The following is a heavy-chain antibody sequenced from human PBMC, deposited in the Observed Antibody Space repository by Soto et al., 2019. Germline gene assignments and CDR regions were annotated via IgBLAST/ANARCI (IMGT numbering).Heavy chain of an antibody. Sequence: QVQLQESGPGLVKPSQTLSLTCTVSSGFISSGNYYWSWIRQHPGKGLEWIGYIYYSGRTYHNPSLKSRISKSLDTSKNQFSLKLSSVTVADTAVYYCARGHSSGWYVTLDYWGQGTLVTVSS. CDR3: ARGHSSGWYVTLDY. CDR1: SGFISSGNYY. V-gene: IGHV4-31*03. J-gene: IGHJ4*02. CDR2: IYYSGRT. D-gene: IGHD6-19*01.